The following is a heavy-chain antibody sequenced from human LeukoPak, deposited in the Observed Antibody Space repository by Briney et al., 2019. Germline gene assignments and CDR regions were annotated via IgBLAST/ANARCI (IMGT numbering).Heavy chain of an antibody. CDR2: INHSGST. V-gene: IGHV4-34*01. D-gene: IGHD3-3*01. J-gene: IGHJ4*02. CDR3: ARRAFCALDY. Sequence: NPSETLSLTCAVYGGSFSGYYWSWIRQPPGKGLEWIGEINHSGSTNYNPSLKSRVTISVDTSKNQFSLKLSSVTAADTAVYYCARRAFCALDYWGQGTLVTVSS. CDR1: GGSFSGYY.